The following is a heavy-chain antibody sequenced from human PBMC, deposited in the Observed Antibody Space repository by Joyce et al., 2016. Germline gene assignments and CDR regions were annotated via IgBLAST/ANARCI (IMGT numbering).Heavy chain of an antibody. D-gene: IGHD3-22*01. CDR1: GFPFSRYG. J-gene: IGHJ4*02. CDR2: ISYDGTRK. V-gene: IGHV3-30-3*01. Sequence: QVQLVESGGGAVQPGRSLTLSCAVSGFPFSRYGMHWGRQAPGKGLEWVAAISYDGTRKYYADSVKDRFTISRDKSENTLSLEMNSLRTEDTSVYYCARDRATSGFFTYHFDNWGQGSLVSVSS. CDR3: ARDRATSGFFTYHFDN.